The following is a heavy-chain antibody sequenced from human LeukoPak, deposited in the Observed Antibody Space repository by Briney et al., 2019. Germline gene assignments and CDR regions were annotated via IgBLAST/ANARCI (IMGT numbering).Heavy chain of an antibody. D-gene: IGHD5-12*01. J-gene: IGHJ3*02. CDR3: ARDLGGYERFDAFDI. CDR1: GYTFTSYY. CDR2: INPSGGST. Sequence: WASVKVSCKASGYTFTSYYMHWVRQAPGRGLEWMGIINPSGGSTSYAQKFQGRVTMTRDTSTSTVYMELSSLRSEDTAVYYCARDLGGYERFDAFDIWGQGTMVTVSS. V-gene: IGHV1-46*01.